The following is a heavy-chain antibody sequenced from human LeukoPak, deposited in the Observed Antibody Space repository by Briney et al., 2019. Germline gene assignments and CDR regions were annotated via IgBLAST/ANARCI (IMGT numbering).Heavy chain of an antibody. J-gene: IGHJ4*02. Sequence: ASVKVSCKASGYTFTSYAMNWVRQAPGQGLEWMGGFDPEDGETIYAQKFQGRVTMTEDTSTDTAYMELSSLRSEDTAVYYCATWQWLGSYYFDYWGQGTLVTVSS. D-gene: IGHD6-19*01. CDR1: GYTFTSYA. CDR2: FDPEDGET. V-gene: IGHV1-24*01. CDR3: ATWQWLGSYYFDY.